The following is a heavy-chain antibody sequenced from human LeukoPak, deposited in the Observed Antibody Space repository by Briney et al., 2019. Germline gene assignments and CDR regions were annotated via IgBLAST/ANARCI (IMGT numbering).Heavy chain of an antibody. CDR1: GGSFSGYY. CDR2: INHSGST. J-gene: IGHJ6*03. Sequence: SETLSLTCAVYGGSFSGYYWSWIRQPPGKGLEWIGEINHSGSTNYNPSLKSRVTISVDTSKNQFSLKLSSVTAADTAVYYCARVRRYCSSTSCLYYYMDVWGKGTTVTVSS. D-gene: IGHD2-2*01. V-gene: IGHV4-34*01. CDR3: ARVRRYCSSTSCLYYYMDV.